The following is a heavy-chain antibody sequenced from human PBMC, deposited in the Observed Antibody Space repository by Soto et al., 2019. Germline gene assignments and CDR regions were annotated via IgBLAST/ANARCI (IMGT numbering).Heavy chain of an antibody. J-gene: IGHJ4*02. CDR3: VKPSRATGGTNY. Sequence: EVQLLESGEGLVQPGGSLRLSCAASGFTFSSYAMTWVRQVPGKGLEWVSSISGSGDNTYYADSVKGRFAISRDNSKNTLYLQMNSLTAEHTAVYYCVKPSRATGGTNYWGQGSLVTVSS. D-gene: IGHD1-26*01. CDR1: GFTFSSYA. CDR2: ISGSGDNT. V-gene: IGHV3-23*01.